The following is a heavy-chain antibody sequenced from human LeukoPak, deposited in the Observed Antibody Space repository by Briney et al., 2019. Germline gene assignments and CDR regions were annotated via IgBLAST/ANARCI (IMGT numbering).Heavy chain of an antibody. CDR3: ARTRYYGSGTDRSVAFDI. CDR1: GGTFSSYA. J-gene: IGHJ3*02. V-gene: IGHV1-69*01. Sequence: SVKVSCKASGGTFSSYAISWVRQAPGQGLEWMGGIIPIFGTANYAQKFQGRVTITADESTSTAYMELSSLRSEDTAVYYCARTRYYGSGTDRSVAFDIWGQGTMVTVSS. D-gene: IGHD3-10*01. CDR2: IIPIFGTA.